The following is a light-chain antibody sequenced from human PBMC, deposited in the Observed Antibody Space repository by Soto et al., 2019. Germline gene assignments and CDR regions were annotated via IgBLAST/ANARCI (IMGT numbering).Light chain of an antibody. CDR2: EDN. J-gene: IGLJ1*01. V-gene: IGLV6-57*01. CDR3: QSYYSSNQPV. CDR1: SGSIASNY. Sequence: NFMLTQPHSVSESPGKTVTISCTGSSGSIASNYVQWYQQRPGSSPTTVIYEDNQRPSGVPDRFSGSIDSSSNSASLTISGLKTEDEADYYCQSYYSSNQPVFGTVPTLTVL.